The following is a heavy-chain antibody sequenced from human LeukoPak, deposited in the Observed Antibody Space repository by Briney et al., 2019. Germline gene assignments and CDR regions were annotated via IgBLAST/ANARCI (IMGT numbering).Heavy chain of an antibody. D-gene: IGHD2-21*02. CDR2: IYYSGTT. J-gene: IGHJ6*03. CDR3: ASYCGGDCYPPYMDV. CDR1: GGSISSYY. Sequence: SETLSLTCTVSGGSISSYYWNWIRQPPGKGREGIGYIYYSGTTNYNPSLKSRVSMSVDTSKNQFSLKLSSVTAADTAVYYCASYCGGDCYPPYMDVWGKGTTVTISS. V-gene: IGHV4-59*01.